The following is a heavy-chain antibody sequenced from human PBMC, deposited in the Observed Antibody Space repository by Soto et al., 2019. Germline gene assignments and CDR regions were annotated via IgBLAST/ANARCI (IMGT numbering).Heavy chain of an antibody. J-gene: IGHJ4*02. CDR2: ISYDGNTQ. V-gene: IGHV3-30-3*01. CDR1: GFIFSGYA. Sequence: QVQLVESGGAVVQPGGSLRLSCAASGFIFSGYAMHWVRQAPGKGLEWVAVISYDGNTQYYADSVKGLFTVARDNSNNILYVETNNGRDDDTAMYDCGIETNAYETNFWGQVARVTVSP. CDR3: GIETNAYETNF. D-gene: IGHD5-12*01.